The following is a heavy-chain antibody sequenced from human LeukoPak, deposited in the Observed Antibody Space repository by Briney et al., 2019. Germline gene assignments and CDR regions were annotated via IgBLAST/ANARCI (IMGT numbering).Heavy chain of an antibody. CDR2: INGGGTST. V-gene: IGHV3-23*01. Sequence: GGSLRLSCAASGFTFTSYAMSWVRQAPGKGLQWVSVINGGGTSTDYAGSVKGRFTISRDNSKNTLYLQMNSLRAEDTAIYYCAKNINIVVVFDAFDIWGQGTMVTVSS. CDR1: GFTFTSYA. CDR3: AKNINIVVVFDAFDI. J-gene: IGHJ3*02. D-gene: IGHD2-21*01.